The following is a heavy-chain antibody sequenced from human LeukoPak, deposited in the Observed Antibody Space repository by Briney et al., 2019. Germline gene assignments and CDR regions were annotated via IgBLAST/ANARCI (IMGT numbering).Heavy chain of an antibody. CDR1: GGSISSSSYY. V-gene: IGHV4-39*07. CDR2: IYYSGST. D-gene: IGHD3-10*01. Sequence: SETLSLTCTVSGGSISSSSYYWGWIRQPPGKGLEWIGSIYYSGSTYYNPSLKSRVTISVDTSKNQFSLKLSSVTAADTAVYYCARWSRGAPMGSGTSAEAFDIWGQGTMVTVSS. CDR3: ARWSRGAPMGSGTSAEAFDI. J-gene: IGHJ3*02.